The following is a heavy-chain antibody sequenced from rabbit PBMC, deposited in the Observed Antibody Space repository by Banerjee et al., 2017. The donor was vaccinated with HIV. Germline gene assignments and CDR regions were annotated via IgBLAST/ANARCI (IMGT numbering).Heavy chain of an antibody. CDR2: INTGSGST. Sequence: QSLEESGGDLVKPEGSLTLTCKASGFDFSSNAMCWVRQAPGKGLEWTGCINTGSGSTYYATWAKGRFTISKTSSTTVTLQMTSLTAADTATYFCARDLAGVIGWNFNLWGPGTLVTVS. CDR3: ARDLAGVIGWNFNL. J-gene: IGHJ4*01. CDR1: GFDFSSNA. D-gene: IGHD4-1*01. V-gene: IGHV1S40*01.